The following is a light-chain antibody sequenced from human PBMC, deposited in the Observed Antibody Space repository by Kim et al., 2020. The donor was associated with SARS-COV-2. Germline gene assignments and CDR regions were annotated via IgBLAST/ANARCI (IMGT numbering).Light chain of an antibody. Sequence: EIVMTQSPATMSVSPGERATLSCRASQSVSSNLAWYQQKPGQSPRLLIYGASTRATGIPARFSGSGSGTEFTLTISSLQSVDFAVYYCQQYNDGWTFGQGTKVDIK. J-gene: IGKJ1*01. CDR3: QQYNDGWT. CDR2: GAS. V-gene: IGKV3-15*01. CDR1: QSVSSN.